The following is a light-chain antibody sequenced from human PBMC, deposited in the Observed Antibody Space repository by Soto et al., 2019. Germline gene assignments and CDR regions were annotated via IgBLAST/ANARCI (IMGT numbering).Light chain of an antibody. CDR2: EVR. CDR1: GSDVGGYNH. V-gene: IGLV2-14*01. CDR3: SSYTSSTTYV. J-gene: IGLJ1*01. Sequence: QSVLTQPASVSGSPGQSITISCTGTGSDVGGYNHVSWYQQHPGKAPKLMIYEVRNRPSGVSSRFSGSKSGNTASLTISGLQADDEADYYCSSYTSSTTYVFGAGTKLTVL.